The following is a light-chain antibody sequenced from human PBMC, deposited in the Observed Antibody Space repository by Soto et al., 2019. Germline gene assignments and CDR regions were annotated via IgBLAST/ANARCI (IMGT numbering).Light chain of an antibody. CDR1: QSISSY. V-gene: IGKV1-39*01. CDR2: AAS. J-gene: IGKJ5*01. Sequence: DMRISLSAYSLSASAVYRVTTTCRASQSISSYLNWYQQKPGKAPKLLIFAASSLQSGVPSRFSGSGSGTDFTLTVSSLQPEDSATYYCQQSYTSRITFGLGTRLEN. CDR3: QQSYTSRIT.